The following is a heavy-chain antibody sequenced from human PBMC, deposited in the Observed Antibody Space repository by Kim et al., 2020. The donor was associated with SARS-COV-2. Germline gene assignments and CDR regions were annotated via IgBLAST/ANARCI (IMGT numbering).Heavy chain of an antibody. J-gene: IGHJ4*02. CDR1: GGTFSSYA. Sequence: SVKVSCKASGGTFSSYAISWVRQAPGQGLEWMGRIIPILGIANYAQKFQGRVTITADKSTSTAYMELSSLRSEDTAVYYCARDAHHLIAGRFDYWGQGTLVTVSS. D-gene: IGHD6-13*01. V-gene: IGHV1-69*04. CDR2: IIPILGIA. CDR3: ARDAHHLIAGRFDY.